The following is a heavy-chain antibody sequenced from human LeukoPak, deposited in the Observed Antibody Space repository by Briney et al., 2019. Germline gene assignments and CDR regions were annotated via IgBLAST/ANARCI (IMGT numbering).Heavy chain of an antibody. D-gene: IGHD5-24*01. CDR1: GGSITSYY. CDR3: ARDGWLQLTDAFDI. Sequence: SETLSLTCTVSGGSITSYYWSWIRQPPGKGLEWIGYIYYNGSTNYNPSLKSRVTISVDTSKNQFSLKLSSVTAADTAVYYCARDGWLQLTDAFDIWGQGTMVTVSS. V-gene: IGHV4-59*12. J-gene: IGHJ3*02. CDR2: IYYNGST.